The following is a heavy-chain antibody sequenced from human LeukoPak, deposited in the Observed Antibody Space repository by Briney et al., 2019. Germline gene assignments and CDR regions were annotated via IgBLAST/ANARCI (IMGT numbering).Heavy chain of an antibody. J-gene: IGHJ4*02. Sequence: GESLKISRKGSGYSFTSYWIGWVRQMPGKGLEWMRIIYPGDSDARYSPSFQGQVTMSADKSISTVYLQWSSLKASDTATYYCARHDTVTSTDCWGQGTLVTVSS. CDR1: GYSFTSYW. V-gene: IGHV5-51*01. CDR3: ARHDTVTSTDC. D-gene: IGHD4-17*01. CDR2: IYPGDSDA.